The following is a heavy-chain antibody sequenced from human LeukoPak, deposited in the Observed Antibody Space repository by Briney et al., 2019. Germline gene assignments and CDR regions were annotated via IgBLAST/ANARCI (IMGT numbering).Heavy chain of an antibody. Sequence: PSETLSLTCTVSGGSIGSYYWSWIRQPAGKGLEWIGRIYTSGSTNYNPSLKSRVTMSVDTSKNQFSLKLSSVTAADTAVYYCARQTTVTTLYYYYGMDVWGQGTTVTVSS. V-gene: IGHV4-4*07. D-gene: IGHD4-17*01. CDR3: ARQTTVTTLYYYYGMDV. J-gene: IGHJ6*02. CDR1: GGSIGSYY. CDR2: IYTSGST.